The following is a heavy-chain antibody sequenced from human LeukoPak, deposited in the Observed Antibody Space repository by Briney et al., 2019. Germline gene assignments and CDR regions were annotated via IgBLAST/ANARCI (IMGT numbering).Heavy chain of an antibody. J-gene: IGHJ4*02. Sequence: GGSLRLSCAASGFTVSSSYMSWVRQAPGKGLEWVANIKQDGSEKYYVDSVRGRFTISRDNAKSSLFLEMNSLRAEDTAVYYCKAGATWGPGTLVTVSS. V-gene: IGHV3-7*03. CDR1: GFTVSSSY. CDR2: IKQDGSEK. D-gene: IGHD1-26*01. CDR3: KAGAT.